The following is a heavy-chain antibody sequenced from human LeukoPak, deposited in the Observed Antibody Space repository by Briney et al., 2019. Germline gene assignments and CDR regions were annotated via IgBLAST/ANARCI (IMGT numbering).Heavy chain of an antibody. CDR3: ARSSGLGRFRRHDSSGYYLYYFDY. D-gene: IGHD3-22*01. J-gene: IGHJ4*02. CDR2: MNPNSGNT. CDR1: GYTFTSYD. V-gene: IGHV1-8*01. Sequence: ASVKVSCKASGYTFTSYDINWVRQATGRGLEWMGWMNPNSGNTGYAQKFQGRVTMTRNTSISTAYMELSSLRSEDTAVYYCARSSGLGRFRRHDSSGYYLYYFDYWGQGTLVTVSS.